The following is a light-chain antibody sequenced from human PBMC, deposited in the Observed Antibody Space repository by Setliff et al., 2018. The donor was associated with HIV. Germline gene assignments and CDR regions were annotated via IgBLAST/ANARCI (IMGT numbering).Light chain of an antibody. CDR3: CSYAGNYAWV. Sequence: SALTQPHSVSGSPGQSVTISCTGTSSDVGGYSFVSWYQQHPNKAPELMVYAVNKRPSGVPDRFSGSKSGNTASLTISGLQPDDEADYYCCSYAGNYAWVFGGGTKVTVL. V-gene: IGLV2-11*01. J-gene: IGLJ3*02. CDR1: SSDVGGYSF. CDR2: AVN.